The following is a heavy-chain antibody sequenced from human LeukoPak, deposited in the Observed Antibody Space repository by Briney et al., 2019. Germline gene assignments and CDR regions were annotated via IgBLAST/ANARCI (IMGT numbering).Heavy chain of an antibody. CDR3: AKGALITIFGVVPDY. CDR2: ISGSGADT. D-gene: IGHD3-3*01. V-gene: IGHV3-23*01. J-gene: IGHJ4*02. Sequence: GGSLRLSCAASGFTFSSYFMTWVRQAPGKGLEWVSAISGSGADTYYADSVKGRFTISRDNSKNTLYVQMNRLRAEDTAVYYCAKGALITIFGVVPDYWGQGTLVTVSS. CDR1: GFTFSSYF.